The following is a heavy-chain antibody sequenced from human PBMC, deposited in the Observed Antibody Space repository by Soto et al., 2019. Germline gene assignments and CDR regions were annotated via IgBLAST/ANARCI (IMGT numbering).Heavy chain of an antibody. J-gene: IGHJ4*02. CDR1: GYTFTSLA. Sequence: VASVKVSCKASGYTFTSLAIHWVRQSPGQRLEWMGWINGGNGNTKYSQKFQGRVTISRDTSASTVYMILSSLRSEDTAAYYCARNAEYCRSTSCYGFDYWGQGTRVTVSS. V-gene: IGHV1-3*01. CDR3: ARNAEYCRSTSCYGFDY. CDR2: INGGNGNT. D-gene: IGHD2-2*01.